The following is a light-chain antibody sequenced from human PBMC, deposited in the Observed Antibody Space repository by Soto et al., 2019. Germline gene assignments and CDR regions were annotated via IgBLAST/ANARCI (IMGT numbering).Light chain of an antibody. CDR3: QQRSNWPSLT. Sequence: ERVMTQSPATLSVSPGERPALSCRPIQSVSSSYLAWYQQKPGQAPRLLIYDASNRATGIPARFSGSGSGTDFTLTISSLEPEDFAVSYCQQRSNWPSLTFGGGTKVDIK. CDR1: QSVSSSY. V-gene: IGKV3D-20*02. CDR2: DAS. J-gene: IGKJ4*01.